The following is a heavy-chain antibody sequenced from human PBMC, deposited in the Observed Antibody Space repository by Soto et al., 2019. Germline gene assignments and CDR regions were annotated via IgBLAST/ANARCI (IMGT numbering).Heavy chain of an antibody. Sequence: ASVKVFCKASGYTFTGYYMHWVRQAPGQGLEWMGRVIPILGMANYAQKFQGRVTITADKSTSTVYMELSSLRSEDTAVYYCARGGAVVVPGAVDRHNWFDPWG. CDR1: GYTFTGYY. J-gene: IGHJ5*02. V-gene: IGHV1-69*04. D-gene: IGHD2-2*01. CDR2: VIPILGMA. CDR3: ARGGAVVVPGAVDRHNWFDP.